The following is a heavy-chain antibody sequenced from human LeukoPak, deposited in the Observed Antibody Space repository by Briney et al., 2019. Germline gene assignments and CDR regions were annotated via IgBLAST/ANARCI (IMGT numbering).Heavy chain of an antibody. D-gene: IGHD6-19*01. J-gene: IGHJ5*02. CDR1: GASISSYY. CDR2: IHYSGST. Sequence: SETLSLTCTVSGASISSYYWSWIRQPPGKGLEWIGKIHYSGSTNYNPSLKSRVTISVDTSKNQFSLKLSSVTAADTAVYYCARRAGSGWSINWLDPWGQGTLITVSS. V-gene: IGHV4-59*08. CDR3: ARRAGSGWSINWLDP.